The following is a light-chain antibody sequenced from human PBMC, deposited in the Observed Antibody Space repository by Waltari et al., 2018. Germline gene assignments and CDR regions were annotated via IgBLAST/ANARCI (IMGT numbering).Light chain of an antibody. V-gene: IGLV2-8*01. J-gene: IGLJ2*01. CDR1: SSDVGAYNS. CDR3: GSYAGSNSVV. Sequence: QSALTQPPSASGSPGQSVTISCTGTSSDVGAYNSVSWYQHHPGKAPKLMIYEVTKRPSVVPGRFSGSNSGYTSSLTVSVLQAEDEAVYYCGSYAGSNSVVFGGWTKLTVL. CDR2: EVT.